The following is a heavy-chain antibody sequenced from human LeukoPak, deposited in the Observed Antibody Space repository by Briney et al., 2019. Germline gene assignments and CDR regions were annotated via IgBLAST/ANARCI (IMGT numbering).Heavy chain of an antibody. CDR2: IKQDGSEK. J-gene: IGHJ3*02. V-gene: IGHV3-7*01. CDR1: GFTFSTYG. D-gene: IGHD6-13*01. Sequence: GGSLRLSCAASGFTFSTYGLSWVRQAPGKGLEWVANIKQDGSEKYYVDSVKGRFTISRDNAKNSLYLQMNSLRAEDTAVYYCARGEYSSSWFPDAFDIWGQGTMVTVSS. CDR3: ARGEYSSSWFPDAFDI.